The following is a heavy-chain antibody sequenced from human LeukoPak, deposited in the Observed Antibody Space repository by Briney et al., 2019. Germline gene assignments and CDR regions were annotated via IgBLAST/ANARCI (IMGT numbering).Heavy chain of an antibody. CDR3: AKGSGWYV. V-gene: IGHV3-23*01. Sequence: GGSLRLSCAASGFTFSSFAMTWVRQAPGKGLEWVSVINTSGGTTDYADSVKGRFTISRDNSKNTLYLQMNSLRAEDTAVYYCAKGSGWYVWGQGTLVTVSS. J-gene: IGHJ4*02. CDR1: GFTFSSFA. CDR2: INTSGGTT. D-gene: IGHD6-19*01.